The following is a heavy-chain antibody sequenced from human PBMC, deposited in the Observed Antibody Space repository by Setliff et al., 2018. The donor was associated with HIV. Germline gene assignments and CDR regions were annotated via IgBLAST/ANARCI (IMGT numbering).Heavy chain of an antibody. CDR2: TIPMSDIP. J-gene: IGHJ4*02. V-gene: IGHV1-69*10. D-gene: IGHD3-22*01. Sequence: SVKVSCKASGFTFNHYALNWVRQAPGQRPEWMGGTIPMSDIPNYAQNFQGRFTITADHSTTTTYMELSSLSSEDTAVYYCVRVGPWYYGRSGYLASWDYWGQGTQVTVSS. CDR1: GFTFNHYA. CDR3: VRVGPWYYGRSGYLASWDY.